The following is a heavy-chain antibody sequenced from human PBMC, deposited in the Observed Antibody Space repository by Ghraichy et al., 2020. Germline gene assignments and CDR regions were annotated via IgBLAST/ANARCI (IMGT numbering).Heavy chain of an antibody. J-gene: IGHJ4*02. CDR3: ARDGYYGSGTLDY. Sequence: SETLSLTCTVSGGSVGSCGFYWTWIRQQPEKGLEWIGYIYNSRNTRYNPSLQSRVSMSLDTSKNQFSLKMTSVAAADTAVYYCARDGYYGSGTLDYWGQGTLVTVSS. D-gene: IGHD3-10*01. CDR2: IYNSRNT. CDR1: GGSVGSCGFY. V-gene: IGHV4-31*03.